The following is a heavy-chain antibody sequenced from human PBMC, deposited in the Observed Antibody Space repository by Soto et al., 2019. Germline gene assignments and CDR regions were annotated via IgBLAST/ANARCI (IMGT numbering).Heavy chain of an antibody. J-gene: IGHJ6*02. CDR3: ARDGWGPPTEYYGMDV. Sequence: WWSLRLSCSASVFTCSSYSMNWVRQAPGKGLEWVSYISSSSSTIYYADSVKGRFTISRDNAKNSLYLQMNSLRDEDTAVYYCARDGWGPPTEYYGMDVWGQGTTVTVSS. CDR2: ISSSSSTI. D-gene: IGHD1-26*01. V-gene: IGHV3-48*02. CDR1: VFTCSSYS.